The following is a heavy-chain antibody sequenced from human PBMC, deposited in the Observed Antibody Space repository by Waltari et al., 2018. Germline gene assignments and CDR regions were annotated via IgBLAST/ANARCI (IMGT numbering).Heavy chain of an antibody. CDR3: ARDLQGVDSSGYYYSDAFDI. CDR2: IYHSGGT. J-gene: IGHJ3*02. CDR1: GGSISSGGYS. Sequence: QLQLQESGSGLVKPSQTLSLTCAVSGGSISSGGYSWSWIRQTPGKGLEWIGYIYHSGGTYYNPSLKSRVTISVDRSKNQFSLKLSSVTAADTAVYYCARDLQGVDSSGYYYSDAFDIWGQGTMVTVSS. D-gene: IGHD3-22*01. V-gene: IGHV4-30-2*01.